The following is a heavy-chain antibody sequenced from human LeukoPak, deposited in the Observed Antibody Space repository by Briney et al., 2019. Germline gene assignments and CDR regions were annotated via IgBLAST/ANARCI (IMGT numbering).Heavy chain of an antibody. CDR3: NTGGYINGYYGMDV. CDR2: IKSNIDGGTK. J-gene: IGHJ6*02. V-gene: IGHV3-15*01. Sequence: PGGSLRLSCAASGFTFRNAWMSWVRQAPGKGLEWIGRIKSNIDGGTKDYAAPVKGRFSISRDDSKNTLFLQMNSLKSEDTAVYYCNTGGYINGYYGMDVWGQGTTVTVSS. CDR1: GFTFRNAW. D-gene: IGHD1-1*01.